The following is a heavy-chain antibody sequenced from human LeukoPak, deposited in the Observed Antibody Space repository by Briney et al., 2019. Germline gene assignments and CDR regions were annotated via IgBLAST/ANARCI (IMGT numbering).Heavy chain of an antibody. D-gene: IGHD3-10*01. CDR3: ARERLSMVRGVIPKEAWGWFDP. CDR2: IYTSGST. Sequence: SGTLSLTCAVSGGSISSSNWWSWIRQPAGKGLEWIGRIYTSGSTNYNPSLKSRATISVDTSRNQFSLELSSVTAADTAVYYCARERLSMVRGVIPKEAWGWFDPWGQGTLVTVSS. J-gene: IGHJ5*02. CDR1: GGSISSSNW. V-gene: IGHV4-61*02.